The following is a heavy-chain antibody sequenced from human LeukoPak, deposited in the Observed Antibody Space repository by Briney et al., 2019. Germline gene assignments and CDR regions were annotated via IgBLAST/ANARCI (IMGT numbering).Heavy chain of an antibody. CDR3: SSSGSGKYFDY. V-gene: IGHV4-34*01. CDR1: DVSSSVYS. J-gene: IGHJ4*02. Sequence: PSETLSLSYAFYDVSSSVYSRCGIRKPPGEGLGWIGEINHSVSTNYNPSLKSRVTITVDTLQNQCSMELSSVTAAYTAVYYCSSSGSGKYFDYWGQGTLVTVSS. D-gene: IGHD3-10*01. CDR2: INHSVST.